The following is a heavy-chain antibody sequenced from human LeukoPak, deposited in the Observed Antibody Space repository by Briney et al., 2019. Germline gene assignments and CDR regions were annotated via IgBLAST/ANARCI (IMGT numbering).Heavy chain of an antibody. J-gene: IGHJ4*02. V-gene: IGHV4-59*01. CDR1: GDSINSKY. Sequence: SETLSLTCTVSGDSINSKYWSWIRQPPGKGLEWIGYIYDTGATDYNPSLKSRVTVSADTSKNQISLKLTSVTAADTAVYYCARDRDLYYFDYWGQGTLVTVSS. CDR3: ARDRDLYYFDY. CDR2: IYDTGAT.